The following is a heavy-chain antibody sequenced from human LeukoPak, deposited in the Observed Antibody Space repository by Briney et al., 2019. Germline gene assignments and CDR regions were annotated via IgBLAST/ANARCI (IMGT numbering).Heavy chain of an antibody. Sequence: SETLSPTCTVSGDSLSSYYWSWIRQPPGKGLEWIGYIYYTGSTNYNPSLKSRVTISVDTSKNQFSLKLSSVTAADTAVYYCARINGYNWDYWGQGTLVTVSS. J-gene: IGHJ4*02. CDR2: IYYTGST. CDR3: ARINGYNWDY. V-gene: IGHV4-59*08. D-gene: IGHD5-24*01. CDR1: GDSLSSYY.